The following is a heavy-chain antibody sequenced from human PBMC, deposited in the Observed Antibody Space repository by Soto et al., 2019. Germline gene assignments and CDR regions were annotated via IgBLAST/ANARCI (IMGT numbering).Heavy chain of an antibody. Sequence: SVKVSCKASVYTFTYRYLHWVRQAPGQALEWMGWITPFNGNTNYAQKFQDRVTITRDRSMSTAYMELSSLRSEDTAMYYCARFYDSSGNFDYWGQGTLVTVSS. V-gene: IGHV1-45*02. D-gene: IGHD3-22*01. J-gene: IGHJ4*02. CDR1: VYTFTYRY. CDR2: ITPFNGNT. CDR3: ARFYDSSGNFDY.